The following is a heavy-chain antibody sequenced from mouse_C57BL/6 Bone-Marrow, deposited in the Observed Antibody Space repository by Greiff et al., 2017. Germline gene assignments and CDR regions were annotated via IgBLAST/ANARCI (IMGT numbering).Heavy chain of an antibody. CDR3: ARDPYYSSYWYFDV. J-gene: IGHJ1*03. D-gene: IGHD2-5*01. Sequence: EVQLQQSGPGLVKPSQTVFLTCTVTGISITTGNYRWSWIRQFPGNKLEWIGYIYYSGTITYNPSLTSRTTITRDTPKNQFFLEMNSLTAEDTATYYGARDPYYSSYWYFDVWGTGTTVTVSS. V-gene: IGHV3-5*01. CDR2: IYYSGTI. CDR1: GISITTGNYR.